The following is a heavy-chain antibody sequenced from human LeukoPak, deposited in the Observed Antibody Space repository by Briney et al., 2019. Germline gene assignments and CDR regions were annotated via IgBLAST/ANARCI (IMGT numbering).Heavy chain of an antibody. CDR1: GFTFSSYE. D-gene: IGHD2-2*01. Sequence: PGGSLRLSCAASGFTFSSYEMNWVRQAPGKGLEWVSYISSSGSTIYYADSVKGRFTISRDNAKNSLYLQMNSLRAEDTAVYYCARETVVVVPAAMWDWFDPWGQGTLVTVSS. J-gene: IGHJ5*02. CDR2: ISSSGSTI. V-gene: IGHV3-48*03. CDR3: ARETVVVVPAAMWDWFDP.